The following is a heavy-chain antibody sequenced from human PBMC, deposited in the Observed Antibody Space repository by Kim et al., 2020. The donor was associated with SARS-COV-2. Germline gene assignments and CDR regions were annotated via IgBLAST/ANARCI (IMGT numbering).Heavy chain of an antibody. D-gene: IGHD5-12*01. J-gene: IGHJ6*02. V-gene: IGHV5-51*01. Sequence: GESLKISCKGSGYSFTSYWIGWVRQMPGKGLEWMGIIYPGDSDTRYSPSFQGQVTISADKSISTAYLQWSSLKASDTAMYYCARHGGYSGYDLSLRQVRKGLHYYYGMDVWGQGTTVTVSS. CDR3: ARHGGYSGYDLSLRQVRKGLHYYYGMDV. CDR2: IYPGDSDT. CDR1: GYSFTSYW.